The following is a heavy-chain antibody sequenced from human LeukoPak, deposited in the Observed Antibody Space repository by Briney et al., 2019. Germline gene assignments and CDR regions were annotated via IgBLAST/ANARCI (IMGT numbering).Heavy chain of an antibody. CDR2: MKQDGSQK. Sequence: GGSLRLSCAASGFTFSSFWMSWVRQAPGKGLEWVANMKQDGSQKYYVDSVKGRFTISRDNAKNSLYLQMNSLRAEDTAVYYCARDLGGIAAAVLAYWGQGTLVTVSS. D-gene: IGHD6-13*01. V-gene: IGHV3-7*01. CDR3: ARDLGGIAAAVLAY. CDR1: GFTFSSFW. J-gene: IGHJ4*02.